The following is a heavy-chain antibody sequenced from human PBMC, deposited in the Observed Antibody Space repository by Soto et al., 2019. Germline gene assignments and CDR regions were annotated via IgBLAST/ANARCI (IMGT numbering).Heavy chain of an antibody. D-gene: IGHD2-21*02. CDR1: GYTFTSYA. CDR3: ARSLLRGNSADPLVFDY. Sequence: ASVKVSCKASGYTFTSYAMHWVRQAPGQRLEWMGWIIASNGNTKYSQKFQGRVTITRDTSASTAYMELSSLRSEDTAVYYCARSLLRGNSADPLVFDYWGQGTLVTVSS. V-gene: IGHV1-3*01. J-gene: IGHJ4*02. CDR2: IIASNGNT.